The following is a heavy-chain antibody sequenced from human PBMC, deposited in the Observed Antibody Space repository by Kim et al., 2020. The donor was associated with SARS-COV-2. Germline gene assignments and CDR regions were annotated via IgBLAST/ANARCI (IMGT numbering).Heavy chain of an antibody. D-gene: IGHD3-10*01. Sequence: SETLSLTCTVSGGSINTYYWNWIRQPPGKGLEWIGFIYYSGITKYNPSLKNRLTISRDTSKNNFYLKLTSVTAADTAVYYSATFGSSYGSGTYFDYWGQG. J-gene: IGHJ4*02. CDR2: IYYSGIT. V-gene: IGHV4-59*12. CDR1: GGSINTYY. CDR3: ATFGSSYGSGTYFDY.